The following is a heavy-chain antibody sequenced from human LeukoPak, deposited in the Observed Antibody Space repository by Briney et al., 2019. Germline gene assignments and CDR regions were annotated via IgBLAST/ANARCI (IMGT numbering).Heavy chain of an antibody. Sequence: PGGSLRLSCAASGFTFSSYAMSWVRQPPGKGLEWIGEINHSGSTNYNPSLKSRVTISVDTSKNQFSLKLSSVTAADTAVYYCARPQHWGGQRSRYFDYWGQGTLVTVSS. CDR2: INHSGST. D-gene: IGHD7-27*01. J-gene: IGHJ4*02. CDR3: ARPQHWGGQRSRYFDY. CDR1: GFTFSSYA. V-gene: IGHV4-34*01.